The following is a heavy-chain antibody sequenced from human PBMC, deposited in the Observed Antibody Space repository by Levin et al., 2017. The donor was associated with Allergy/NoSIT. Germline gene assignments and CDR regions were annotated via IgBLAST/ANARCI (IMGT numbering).Heavy chain of an antibody. V-gene: IGHV3-53*01. CDR1: GFIVSNIY. CDR3: VGDPWDS. Sequence: GGSLRLSCAASGFIVSNIYMSWVRQAPGKGLEWVSVIYYDGNTNYADSVRGRFTISRDHSKNTVYLQMSSLRVDDPAVYYCVGDPWDSWGQGTLVTVSS. J-gene: IGHJ4*02. CDR2: IYYDGNT.